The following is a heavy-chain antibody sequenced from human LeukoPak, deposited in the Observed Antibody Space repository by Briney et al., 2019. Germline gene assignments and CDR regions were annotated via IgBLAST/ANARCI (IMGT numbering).Heavy chain of an antibody. CDR2: ISSSSSYI. CDR1: GFTFSSYS. D-gene: IGHD6-19*01. Sequence: PGGSLRLSCAASGFTFSSYSMNWVRQAPGKGLEWVSSISSSSSYIYYADSVKGRFTISRDNAKNSLYLQMNSLRAEDTAVYYCARGLSSGGWFPFDYWGQGTLVTVSS. J-gene: IGHJ4*02. V-gene: IGHV3-21*01. CDR3: ARGLSSGGWFPFDY.